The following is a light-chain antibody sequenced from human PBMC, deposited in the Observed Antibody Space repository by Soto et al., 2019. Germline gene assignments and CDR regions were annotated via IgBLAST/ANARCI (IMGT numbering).Light chain of an antibody. CDR2: AAS. CDR3: QQVKSYPLN. J-gene: IGKJ4*01. Sequence: DIQLTQSPSFLSASVGDRATITCRASQGISSFLAWYQQKPGKAPNFLIYAASTLQSGVPSRFSGSGSGTEFTLTISSLQPEDFATYYCQQVKSYPLNFGGGTKVEIK. CDR1: QGISSF. V-gene: IGKV1-9*01.